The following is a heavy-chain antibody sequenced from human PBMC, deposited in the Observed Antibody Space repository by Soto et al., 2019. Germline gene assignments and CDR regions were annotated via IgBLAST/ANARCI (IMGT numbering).Heavy chain of an antibody. D-gene: IGHD3-3*01. Sequence: QVQLVQSGAEVKKPGASVKVSCKASGYTFTGYFMHWVRQAPGQGLEWMGWINSNSGATKYAQKFQGRVTLSRETSISTAYMELSSLRSDDTAVYYCARGGGTILAPLPWGQGTLVTVSS. J-gene: IGHJ5*02. CDR2: INSNSGAT. CDR3: ARGGGTILAPLP. CDR1: GYTFTGYF. V-gene: IGHV1-2*02.